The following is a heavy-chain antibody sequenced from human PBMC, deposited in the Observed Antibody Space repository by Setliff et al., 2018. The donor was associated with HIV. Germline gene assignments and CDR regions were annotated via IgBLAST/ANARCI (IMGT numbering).Heavy chain of an antibody. CDR1: GFTVSSNE. J-gene: IGHJ5*02. CDR2: IRYDGSGK. Sequence: GGSLRLSCAASGFTVSSNEMSWVRQAPGKGLEWVAFIRYDGSGKSYADSAKGRFTISRDNSKNTLFLQMDSLNHEDTALYFCARSQWEVPILSWFDPWGQGTSVTVSS. CDR3: ARSQWEVPILSWFDP. V-gene: IGHV3-30*02. D-gene: IGHD1-26*01.